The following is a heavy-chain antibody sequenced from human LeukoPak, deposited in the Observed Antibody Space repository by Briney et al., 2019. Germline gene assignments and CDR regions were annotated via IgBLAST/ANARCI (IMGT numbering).Heavy chain of an antibody. CDR2: ISGFNGNT. D-gene: IGHD3-10*01. J-gene: IGHJ5*02. V-gene: IGHV1-18*01. Sequence: GASVKVSCKASGYTFNSYGMTWVRQAPAQGLEWMGWISGFNGNTNYAQKFQGRVTMTTDTSTSTAYMELRSLTSDDTAVYYCARPIYPGGSGSYGGPNWFDPWGQGTLVTVSS. CDR3: ARPIYPGGSGSYGGPNWFDP. CDR1: GYTFNSYG.